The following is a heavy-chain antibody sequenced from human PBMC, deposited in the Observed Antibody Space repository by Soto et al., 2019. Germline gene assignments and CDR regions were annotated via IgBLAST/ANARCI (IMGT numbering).Heavy chain of an antibody. CDR3: AKRRMVRGVGNWCDP. J-gene: IGHJ5*02. Sequence: EVQLLESGGGLVQPGGSLRLSCAASGFTFSSYAMSWVRQAPGKGLEWVSAISGSGGSTYYADSVKGRFTISRDNSKNALCQQMNSRRAEDTAVYYWAKRRMVRGVGNWCDPWGQGTLVTVSS. CDR1: GFTFSSYA. V-gene: IGHV3-23*01. CDR2: ISGSGGST. D-gene: IGHD3-10*01.